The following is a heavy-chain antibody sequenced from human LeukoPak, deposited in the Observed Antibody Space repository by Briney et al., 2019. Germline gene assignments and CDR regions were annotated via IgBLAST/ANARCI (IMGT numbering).Heavy chain of an antibody. CDR2: IYYSGST. V-gene: IGHV4-59*01. CDR3: ASHSGYDFSYFDY. CDR1: GGSISGFY. D-gene: IGHD5-12*01. Sequence: KPSETLSLTCTVSGGSISGFYWSWIRRPPGKGLEWIGYIYYSGSTNYNPSLKSRVTISVDTSKNQFSLKLSSVTAADTAVYYCASHSGYDFSYFDYWGQGTLVTVSS. J-gene: IGHJ4*02.